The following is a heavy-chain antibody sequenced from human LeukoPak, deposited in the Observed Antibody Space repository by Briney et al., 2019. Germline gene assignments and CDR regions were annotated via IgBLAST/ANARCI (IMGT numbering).Heavy chain of an antibody. CDR2: FKSKTDGGTI. J-gene: IGHJ4*02. CDR3: TTGGYRYGDDY. D-gene: IGHD5-18*01. CDR1: GFTFNNAW. Sequence: GGSLRLSCAASGFTFNNAWMNWVRQAPGKGLEWVGRFKSKTDGGTIDYAAPVKGRCTISRDDSKNTLYLQMNSLKTEDTAVYYCTTGGYRYGDDYWGQGTLVTVSS. V-gene: IGHV3-15*07.